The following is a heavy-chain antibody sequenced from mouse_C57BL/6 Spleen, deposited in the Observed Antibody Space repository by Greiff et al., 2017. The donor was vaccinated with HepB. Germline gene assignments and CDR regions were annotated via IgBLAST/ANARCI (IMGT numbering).Heavy chain of an antibody. D-gene: IGHD1-1*01. V-gene: IGHV1-55*01. CDR1: GYTFTSYW. CDR3: ARWRISSTTLDGSSFYYYAMDY. J-gene: IGHJ4*01. CDR2: IYPGSGST. Sequence: QVQLQQPGAELVKPGASVKMSCKASGYTFTSYWITWVKQRPGQGLEWIGDIYPGSGSTNYNEKFKSKATLTVDTSSSTAYMQLSSLTSEDSAVYYCARWRISSTTLDGSSFYYYAMDYWGQGTSVTVSS.